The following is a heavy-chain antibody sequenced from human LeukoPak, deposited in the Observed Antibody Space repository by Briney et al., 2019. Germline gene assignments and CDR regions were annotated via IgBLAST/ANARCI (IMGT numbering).Heavy chain of an antibody. CDR3: ARDQDSAAGGMDV. D-gene: IGHD6-13*01. CDR2: ISAYNGNT. J-gene: IGHJ6*04. Sequence: ASVKVSCKAFRYTFTSYGISWVRQAPGHRLEWMGWISAYNGNTNYAQKLQRRVTMTTDTSTSTAYMELRSLRSDDTAVYYCARDQDSAAGGMDVWGKGTTVTVSS. CDR1: RYTFTSYG. V-gene: IGHV1-18*04.